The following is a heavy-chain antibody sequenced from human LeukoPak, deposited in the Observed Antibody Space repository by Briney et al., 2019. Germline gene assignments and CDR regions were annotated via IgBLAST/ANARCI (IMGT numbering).Heavy chain of an antibody. CDR1: GYSFTSYW. J-gene: IGHJ3*02. V-gene: IGHV5-51*01. CDR3: ARAIAVAGTAHDAFDI. D-gene: IGHD6-19*01. Sequence: GESLKISCKGSGYSFTSYWIGWVRQMPGKGLEWMGIIYPGDSDTRYSPSFQGQVTISADKSISTAYLQWSSLKASDTAMYYCARAIAVAGTAHDAFDIWGQGTMVTVSS. CDR2: IYPGDSDT.